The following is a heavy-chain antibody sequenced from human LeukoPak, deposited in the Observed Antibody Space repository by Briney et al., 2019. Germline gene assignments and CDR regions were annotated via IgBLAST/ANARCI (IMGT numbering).Heavy chain of an antibody. J-gene: IGHJ4*02. CDR1: GYTFTGYY. V-gene: IGHV1-2*06. CDR3: ARGGEDSGYYALPFDY. D-gene: IGHD3-22*01. Sequence: ASVKVSCKXSGYTFTGYYMHWVLQAPGQGLEWMGRINPNSGGTNYAQKFQGRVTMTRDTSISTAYMELSRLRSDDTAVYYCARGGEDSGYYALPFDYWGQGTLVTVSS. CDR2: INPNSGGT.